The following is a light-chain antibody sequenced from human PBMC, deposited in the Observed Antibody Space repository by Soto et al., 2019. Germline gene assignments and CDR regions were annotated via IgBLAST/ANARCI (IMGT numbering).Light chain of an antibody. V-gene: IGKV3-20*01. CDR2: GTS. CDR1: QSVRSSH. CDR3: QQYSSSPLT. J-gene: IGKJ4*01. Sequence: EIVLTQSPGTLSLSPGERASLSWRASQSVRSSHLAWYQQMPGQAPRLLIYGTSNRATGIPDRFSGSGSGTDFTLTISRLEPEDFAVYYCQQYSSSPLTFGGGTKVDI.